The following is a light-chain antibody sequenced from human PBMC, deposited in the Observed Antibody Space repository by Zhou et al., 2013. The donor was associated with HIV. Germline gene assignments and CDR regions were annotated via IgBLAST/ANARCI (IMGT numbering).Light chain of an antibody. CDR1: ESLNNW. CDR3: QQYNSYSLWM. CDR2: KAS. V-gene: IGKV1-5*03. J-gene: IGKJ1*01. Sequence: DIQMTQSPSSVSASVGDRVTITCRASESLNNWLAWYQQKPGKAPKLLIYKASDLESGVPSRFSGGGSGTEFTLTISSLQPDDFATYYCQQYNSYSLWMFGQGTKVEIK.